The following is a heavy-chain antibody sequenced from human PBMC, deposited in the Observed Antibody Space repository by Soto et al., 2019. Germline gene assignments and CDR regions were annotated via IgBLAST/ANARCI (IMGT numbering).Heavy chain of an antibody. CDR1: GYTFTSYG. CDR3: ARYCSSTSCPTGSEYYYYGMDV. CDR2: ISAYNGNT. Sequence: ASVKVSCKASGYTFTSYGISWVRQAPGQGLEWMGWISAYNGNTNYARKLQGRVTMTTDTSTSTAYMELRSLRSDDTAVYYCARYCSSTSCPTGSEYYYYGMDVWGQGTTVTVSS. V-gene: IGHV1-18*01. J-gene: IGHJ6*02. D-gene: IGHD2-2*01.